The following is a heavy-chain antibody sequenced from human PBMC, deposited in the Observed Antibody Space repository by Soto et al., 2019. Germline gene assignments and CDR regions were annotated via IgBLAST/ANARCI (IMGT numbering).Heavy chain of an antibody. CDR1: GGSVRRGNYY. D-gene: IGHD3-10*01. CDR2: ISNSGRT. Sequence: QVQLQESGPGLVKPSQTLSLTCTVSGGSVRRGNYYWSWIRQFPGKGLEWIGYISNSGRTHYNPSLMGRITMFVDTSKNQFFLALRSVTAADTALYYCARADYATGSYYPDYWGQGTLVTVSS. V-gene: IGHV4-31*03. CDR3: ARADYATGSYYPDY. J-gene: IGHJ4*02.